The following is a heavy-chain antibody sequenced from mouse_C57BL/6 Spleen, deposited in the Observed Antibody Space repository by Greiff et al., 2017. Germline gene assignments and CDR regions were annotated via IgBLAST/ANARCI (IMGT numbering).Heavy chain of an antibody. CDR3: ARVEAIWLRRYFDY. CDR1: GYTFTSYW. J-gene: IGHJ2*01. D-gene: IGHD2-2*01. Sequence: QVQLMQPGAELVKPGASVKLSCKASGYTFTSYWMQWVKQRPGQGLAWIGEIDPSDSYTYYNQKFKGKATLTVDTSTSTAYMQLSSLTSEDSAFYYCARVEAIWLRRYFDYWGQGTTLTGSS. V-gene: IGHV1-50*01. CDR2: IDPSDSYT.